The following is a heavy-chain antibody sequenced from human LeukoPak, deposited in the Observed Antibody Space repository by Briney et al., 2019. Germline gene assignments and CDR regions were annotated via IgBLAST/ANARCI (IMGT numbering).Heavy chain of an antibody. Sequence: PEGSLRLSCAASGFTVSSNYMSWVRQAPGKGLEWVSVIYSGDNTYYADSVKGRFTISRDNSKNTLYLQMNSLRAEDTAVYYCTRATFWSGYQRDSWYMDIWGKGTTVTVSS. CDR1: GFTVSSNY. CDR2: IYSGDNT. V-gene: IGHV3-53*05. D-gene: IGHD3-3*01. J-gene: IGHJ6*03. CDR3: TRATFWSGYQRDSWYMDI.